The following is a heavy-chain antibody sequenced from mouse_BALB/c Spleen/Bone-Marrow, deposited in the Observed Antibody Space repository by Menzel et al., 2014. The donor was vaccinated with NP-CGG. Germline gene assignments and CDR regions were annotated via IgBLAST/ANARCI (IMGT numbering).Heavy chain of an antibody. V-gene: IGHV5-17*02. J-gene: IGHJ2*01. Sequence: DVMLVESGGGLVQPGGSRKLSCAASGFALSSFGMHWVRQAPEKGLEWVAYISSGSTTIFYADTMKGRFTISRDNPKNTLFLQMTSLRSEDTAMYYCTRGGNWDDFDYWGQGTTLTVSS. D-gene: IGHD4-1*01. CDR2: ISSGSTTI. CDR1: GFALSSFG. CDR3: TRGGNWDDFDY.